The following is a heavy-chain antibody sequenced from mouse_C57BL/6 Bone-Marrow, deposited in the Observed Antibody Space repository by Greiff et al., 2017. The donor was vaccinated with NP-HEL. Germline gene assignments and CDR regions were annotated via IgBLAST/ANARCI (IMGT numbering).Heavy chain of an antibody. CDR3: TRYYGSSPDY. CDR2: IDPENGDT. V-gene: IGHV14-4*01. J-gene: IGHJ2*01. D-gene: IGHD1-1*01. Sequence: EVKLMESGAELVRPGASVKLSCTASGFNIKDDYMHWVKQRPEQGLEWIGWIDPENGDTEYASKFQGKATITADTSSNTAYLQLSSLTSEDTAVYYCTRYYGSSPDYWGQGTTLTVSS. CDR1: GFNIKDDY.